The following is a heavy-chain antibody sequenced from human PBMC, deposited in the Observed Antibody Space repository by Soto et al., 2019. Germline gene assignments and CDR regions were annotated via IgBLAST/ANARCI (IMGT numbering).Heavy chain of an antibody. Sequence: SETLSLTCSVPGGSISRYYCSWVRQPPGKGLEWIGHMHYSGNTRYNPSLKSRATVSLDTSKNQFSLELSSVTAADTAVYYCATSTGWPGFDFWGQGTLVTVSS. CDR2: MHYSGNT. CDR3: ATSTGWPGFDF. V-gene: IGHV4-59*08. D-gene: IGHD2-8*02. CDR1: GGSISRYY. J-gene: IGHJ4*02.